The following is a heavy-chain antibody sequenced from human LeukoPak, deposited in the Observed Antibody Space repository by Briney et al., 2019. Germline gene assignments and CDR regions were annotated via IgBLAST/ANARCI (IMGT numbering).Heavy chain of an antibody. D-gene: IGHD3-22*01. Sequence: SVKVSCKASGGTFSSYAISWVRQAPGQGLEWMGRIIPILGIANYAQKFQGRVTITADKSMSKAYMELSSLRSEDTAVYYCARSLTYYYDSSGYYYPYWGQGTLVTVSS. CDR3: ARSLTYYYDSSGYYYPY. CDR2: IIPILGIA. CDR1: GGTFSSYA. J-gene: IGHJ4*02. V-gene: IGHV1-69*04.